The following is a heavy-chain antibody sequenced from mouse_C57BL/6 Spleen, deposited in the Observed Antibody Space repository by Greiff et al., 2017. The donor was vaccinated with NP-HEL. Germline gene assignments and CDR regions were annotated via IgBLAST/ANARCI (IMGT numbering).Heavy chain of an antibody. CDR3: AGDYGSSYVWYFDV. V-gene: IGHV1-22*01. CDR2: INPNNGGT. Sequence: LVEPGASVKMSCKASGYTFTDYNMHWVKQSHGKSLEWIGYINPNNGGTSYNQKFKGKATLTVNKSSSTAYMELRSLTSEDSAVYYCAGDYGSSYVWYFDVWGTGTTVTVSS. D-gene: IGHD1-1*01. J-gene: IGHJ1*03. CDR1: GYTFTDYN.